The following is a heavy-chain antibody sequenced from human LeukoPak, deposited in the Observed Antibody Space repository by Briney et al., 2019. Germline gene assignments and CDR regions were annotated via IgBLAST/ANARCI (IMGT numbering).Heavy chain of an antibody. CDR3: AKDLDGDTAMTTDY. V-gene: IGHV3-30-3*01. Sequence: GGSLRLSCAASGFTFSSYAMHWVRQAPGKGLEWVAVISYDGSNKYYADSVKGRFTISRDNSKNTLYLQMNILRAEDTAVYFCAKDLDGDTAMTTDYWGQGTLVTVSS. CDR1: GFTFSSYA. D-gene: IGHD5-18*01. CDR2: ISYDGSNK. J-gene: IGHJ4*02.